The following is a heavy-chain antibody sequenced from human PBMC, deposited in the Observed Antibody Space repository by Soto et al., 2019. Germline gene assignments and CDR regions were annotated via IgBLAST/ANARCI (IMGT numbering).Heavy chain of an antibody. CDR3: AWTLAFCGGNCYLPNFDT. D-gene: IGHD2-21*01. Sequence: QVQLVQSGTEVQKPGSSVKLSCKPSGGTFTNYDISWVRQAPGQGLEWMGGIIPLFGSPHYSPKFEGRVTITADEVSTTAHLELSSLRFDDTAVYFCAWTLAFCGGNCYLPNFDTWGQGTRVIVSS. CDR2: IIPLFGSP. CDR1: GGTFTNYD. V-gene: IGHV1-69*01. J-gene: IGHJ4*02.